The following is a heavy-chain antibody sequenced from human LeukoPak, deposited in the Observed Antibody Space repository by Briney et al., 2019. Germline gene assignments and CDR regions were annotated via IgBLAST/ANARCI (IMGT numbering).Heavy chain of an antibody. J-gene: IGHJ4*02. CDR3: ASTDGSGYYFDY. Sequence: ASAKVSCKASGYTFTSYGISWVRQAPGQGLEWMGWISAYNGNTNYAQKLQGRVTMTTDTSTSTAYMELRSLRSDDTAVYYCASTDGSGYYFDYWGQGTLVTVSS. CDR2: ISAYNGNT. V-gene: IGHV1-18*01. D-gene: IGHD3-10*01. CDR1: GYTFTSYG.